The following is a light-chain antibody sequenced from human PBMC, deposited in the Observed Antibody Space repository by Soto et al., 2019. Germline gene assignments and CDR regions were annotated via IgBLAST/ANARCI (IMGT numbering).Light chain of an antibody. Sequence: QSVLTQPASVSGSPGQSITISCTGTSSDIGNYNLVSWFHHHPDRAPKLVIYEVIKRPSGVSNRFSGSKSGNTASLTISGLQADDEGDYYCCSYAGSRFYVFGSGTKVTAL. J-gene: IGLJ1*01. CDR2: EVI. CDR1: SSDIGNYNL. CDR3: CSYAGSRFYV. V-gene: IGLV2-23*02.